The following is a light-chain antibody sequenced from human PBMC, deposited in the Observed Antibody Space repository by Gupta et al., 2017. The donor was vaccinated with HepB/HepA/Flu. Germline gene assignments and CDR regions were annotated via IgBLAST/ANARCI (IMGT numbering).Light chain of an antibody. Sequence: HAGLTQPPSVSKVLRQTATLTCTGNNNNVGNQGAAWLQQHQGHPPKLLSYKNNNRTSAISERFSASRSGNTASLTITGLQPEEEADYYCSAWDSSLSAQVFGGGTMLTVL. CDR1: NNNVGNQG. CDR3: SAWDSSLSAQV. V-gene: IGLV10-54*04. CDR2: KNN. J-gene: IGLJ2*01.